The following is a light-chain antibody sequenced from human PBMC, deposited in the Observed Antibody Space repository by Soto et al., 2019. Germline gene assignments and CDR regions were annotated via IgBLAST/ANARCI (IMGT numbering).Light chain of an antibody. CDR2: GAS. Sequence: EIVLTQSPGTLSLSPGERATLSCRASQSVSSSYLAWYQQKPGQAPRLLIYGASSRATGIPDRFSGSGSGTDFTLTISRLELEDFAVYYCHQYGGSPTTCGQGTRVDIK. CDR3: HQYGGSPTT. CDR1: QSVSSSY. V-gene: IGKV3-20*01. J-gene: IGKJ1*01.